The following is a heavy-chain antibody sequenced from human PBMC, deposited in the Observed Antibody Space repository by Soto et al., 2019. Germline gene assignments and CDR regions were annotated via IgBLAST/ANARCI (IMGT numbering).Heavy chain of an antibody. CDR1: GFTFSSYA. CDR3: DKDPYVCGDRYYHYNGMDV. J-gene: IGHJ6*02. D-gene: IGHD4-17*01. CDR2: LSGSGGST. Sequence: EVQLLESGGGLVQPGGSLRLSCAASGFTFSSYAMSWFRQAPGKGLGWVPALSGSGGSTYNADSVKGRFTIASDNSKNTLYLQMNSLRAEDTAVYFCDKDPYVCGDRYYHYNGMDVWGQGTTVTVSS. V-gene: IGHV3-23*01.